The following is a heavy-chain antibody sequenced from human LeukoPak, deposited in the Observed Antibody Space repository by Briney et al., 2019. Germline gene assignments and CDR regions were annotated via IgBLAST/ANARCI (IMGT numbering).Heavy chain of an antibody. CDR1: GYSFTSYW. Sequence: GESLKISCQGSGYSFTSYWIGWVRQVPGKGLDWMGIIYPGDSDTRYSPSFQGQVTISADKSISTAYLQWSSLKASDTAMYYCARLGYYDSTSDYGMDVWGQGTTVTVSS. V-gene: IGHV5-51*01. D-gene: IGHD3-22*01. J-gene: IGHJ6*02. CDR2: IYPGDSDT. CDR3: ARLGYYDSTSDYGMDV.